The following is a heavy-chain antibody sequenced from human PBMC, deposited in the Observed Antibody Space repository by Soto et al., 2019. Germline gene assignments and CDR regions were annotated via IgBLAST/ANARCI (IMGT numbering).Heavy chain of an antibody. D-gene: IGHD1-26*01. CDR1: GFTFSTYW. J-gene: IGHJ6*02. V-gene: IGHV3-7*01. CDR2: IKQDGSEK. Sequence: GGSLRLSCAASGFTFSTYWMSWVRRTPGEGLEWVANIKQDGSEKYYVDSVRGRLTVSRDNAKSSLYLQMNSLRAEDTAVYYCARDVAEVGATLSYYYYGMDVWGQGTTVTVSS. CDR3: ARDVAEVGATLSYYYYGMDV.